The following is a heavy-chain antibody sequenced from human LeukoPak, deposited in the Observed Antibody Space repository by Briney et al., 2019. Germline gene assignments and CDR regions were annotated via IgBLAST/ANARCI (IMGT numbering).Heavy chain of an antibody. J-gene: IGHJ3*02. D-gene: IGHD2-2*01. CDR2: IYYSGST. CDR1: GGSISSYY. CDR3: ARQDVVVVRGGAFDI. V-gene: IGHV4-39*01. Sequence: SETLSLTCTVSGGSISSYYWGWIRQPPGKGLEWIGSIYYSGSTYYNPSLKSRVTISVDTSKNQFSLKLSSVTAADTAVYYCARQDVVVVRGGAFDIWGQGTMVTVSS.